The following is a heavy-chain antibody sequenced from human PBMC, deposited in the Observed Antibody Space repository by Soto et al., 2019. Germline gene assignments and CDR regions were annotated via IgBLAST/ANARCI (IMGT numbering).Heavy chain of an antibody. J-gene: IGHJ2*01. CDR3: ARDGDSSGYSSEWYFDL. Sequence: QVQLQESGPGLVKPSQTLSLTCTVSGGSISSGGYYWSWIRQHPGKGLEWIGYIYYSGSTYYNLSLKSRVTISVDTSKNQFSLKLSSVTAADTAVYYCARDGDSSGYSSEWYFDLWGRGTLVTVSS. CDR2: IYYSGST. D-gene: IGHD3-22*01. V-gene: IGHV4-31*03. CDR1: GGSISSGGYY.